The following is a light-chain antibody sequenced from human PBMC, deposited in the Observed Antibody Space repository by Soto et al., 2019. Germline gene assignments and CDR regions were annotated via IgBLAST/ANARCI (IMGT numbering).Light chain of an antibody. V-gene: IGKV3-15*01. Sequence: IVMTQSPATLSVSPGERATLSCRASQRLSSDLAWYQQKPGQAPRLLIFAASTRATGIPARFSGSGSETDFTLTISSLQSEDFALYYCQQYNDWPWTFGQGTKVDIK. J-gene: IGKJ1*01. CDR2: AAS. CDR3: QQYNDWPWT. CDR1: QRLSSD.